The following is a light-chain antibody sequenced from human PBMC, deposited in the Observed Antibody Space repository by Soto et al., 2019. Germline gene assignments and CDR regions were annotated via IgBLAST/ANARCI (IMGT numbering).Light chain of an antibody. CDR3: QQYGSSQTYT. J-gene: IGKJ2*01. Sequence: EIVLTQSPGTLSLSPGERATLSCRASQSVSSSYLAWYQHKPGQAPRLLIYGASSRATGIPDRFSGSGSGTDFTLTISRLEPEDFAVYYCQQYGSSQTYTFGQGTKLEIK. CDR2: GAS. V-gene: IGKV3-20*01. CDR1: QSVSSSY.